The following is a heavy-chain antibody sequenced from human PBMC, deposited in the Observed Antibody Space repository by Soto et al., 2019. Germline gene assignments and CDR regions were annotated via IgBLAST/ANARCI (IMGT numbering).Heavy chain of an antibody. D-gene: IGHD4-17*01. CDR3: ATLSLYGDYDY. V-gene: IGHV4-31*03. J-gene: IGHJ4*02. CDR2: IYYSGST. CDR1: GGSISSGGYY. Sequence: PSETLSLTCTVSGGSISSGGYYWSWIRQHPGKGLEWIGYIYYSGSTYYNPSLKSRVAISVDTSKNQFSLKLSSVTAADTAVYYCATLSLYGDYDYWGQGTLVTVSS.